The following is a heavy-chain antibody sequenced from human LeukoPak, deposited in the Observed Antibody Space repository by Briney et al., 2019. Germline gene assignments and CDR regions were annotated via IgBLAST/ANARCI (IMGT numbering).Heavy chain of an antibody. CDR2: ISDSGSA. Sequence: SGTLCLTCAVYGVSFSGDDWSSVRRPPGNGLKWSGGISDSGSANYNPSLKSRVTISVDTSKNPFSLKLSSVTAADTAVYYCARGRDDSSGYYYVNWAFDIWGQGTMVTVSS. CDR3: ARGRDDSSGYYYVNWAFDI. D-gene: IGHD3-22*01. V-gene: IGHV4-34*01. CDR1: GVSFSGDD. J-gene: IGHJ3*02.